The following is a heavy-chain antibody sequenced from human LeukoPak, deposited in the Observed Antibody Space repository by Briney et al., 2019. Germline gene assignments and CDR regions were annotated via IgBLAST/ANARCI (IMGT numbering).Heavy chain of an antibody. CDR3: ARAPSEWLRVDNWFDP. J-gene: IGHJ5*02. Sequence: GASVKVSCKASGYTFTGYYIHWVRQAPGQGLEWMGRINPNSGGTNYAQKFQGRATMTRDTSISTAYMELSRLRSDDTAVYYCARAPSEWLRVDNWFDPWGQGTLVTVSS. V-gene: IGHV1-2*06. CDR2: INPNSGGT. CDR1: GYTFTGYY. D-gene: IGHD5-12*01.